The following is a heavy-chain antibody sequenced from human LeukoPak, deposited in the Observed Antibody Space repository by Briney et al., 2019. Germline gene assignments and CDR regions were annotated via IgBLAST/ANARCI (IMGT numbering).Heavy chain of an antibody. J-gene: IGHJ4*02. D-gene: IGHD3-22*01. CDR2: IYHSGST. Sequence: PSQTLSLTCAVSGGSISSGGYSWSWILQPPGKGLEWIGYIYHSGSTYYNPSLKSRVTISVDRSKNQFSLKLSSVTAADTAVYYCARGLPSDYYDSSGYPPPGFDYWGQGTLVTVSS. CDR1: GGSISSGGYS. V-gene: IGHV4-30-2*01. CDR3: ARGLPSDYYDSSGYPPPGFDY.